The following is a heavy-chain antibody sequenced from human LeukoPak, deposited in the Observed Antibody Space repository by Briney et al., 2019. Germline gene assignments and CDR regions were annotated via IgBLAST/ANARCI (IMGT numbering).Heavy chain of an antibody. V-gene: IGHV3-21*01. CDR1: GFTFSSYS. Sequence: GGSLRLSCAASGFTFSSYSMNWVRQAPGKGLEWVSSISSSSSYIYYADSVKGRFTISRDNAKNSLYLQMNSMRAEDTAVYYCARDSSAYGGGFDPWGQGTLVTVSS. J-gene: IGHJ5*02. CDR2: ISSSSSYI. D-gene: IGHD2-2*01. CDR3: ARDSSAYGGGFDP.